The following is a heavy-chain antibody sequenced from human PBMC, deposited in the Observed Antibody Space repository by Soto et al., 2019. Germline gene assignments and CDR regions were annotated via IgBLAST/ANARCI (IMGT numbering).Heavy chain of an antibody. D-gene: IGHD1-26*01. J-gene: IGHJ6*02. CDR1: GFTVSSNY. CDR2: IYSGGST. V-gene: IGHV3-53*01. CDR3: AREAGSYYYYYGMDV. Sequence: EVQLVESGGGLIQPGGSPRLSCAASGFTVSSNYMSWVRQAPGKGLEWVSVIYSGGSTYYADSVKGRFTISRDNSKNTLYLQMNSLRAEDTAVYYCAREAGSYYYYYGMDVWGQGTTVTVSS.